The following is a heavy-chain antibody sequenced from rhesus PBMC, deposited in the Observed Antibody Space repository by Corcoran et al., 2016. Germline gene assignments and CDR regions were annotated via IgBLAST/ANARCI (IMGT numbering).Heavy chain of an antibody. CDR1: GASISSYW. CDR2: INGNRGNS. D-gene: IGHD4-4*01. Sequence: QVQLQESGPGLVKPSETLSLTCAVSGASISSYWWSWIRQPPGKGMEWMGEINGNRGNSYYNPSRKRRVTISKDASKNQFSLKLGSVTAADTAVYYCARSGYGSGGVYWGQGVLVTVSS. J-gene: IGHJ4*01. V-gene: IGHV4-80*01. CDR3: ARSGYGSGGVY.